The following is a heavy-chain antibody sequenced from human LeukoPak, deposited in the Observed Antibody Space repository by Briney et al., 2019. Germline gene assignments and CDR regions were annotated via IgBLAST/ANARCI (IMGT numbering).Heavy chain of an antibody. J-gene: IGHJ4*02. CDR2: ISGSDGTT. D-gene: IGHD3-16*01. CDR1: VFTFSNYA. Sequence: PGGSLRLSRAASVFTFSNYAMSGVRQAPGKGLEWVSGISGSDGTTYYADSVKGRFTISRDNSKNTLYLQMNGLRAEDTAVYYCAKDSAKKYDDGWGQGTLVTVSS. V-gene: IGHV3-23*01. CDR3: AKDSAKKYDDG.